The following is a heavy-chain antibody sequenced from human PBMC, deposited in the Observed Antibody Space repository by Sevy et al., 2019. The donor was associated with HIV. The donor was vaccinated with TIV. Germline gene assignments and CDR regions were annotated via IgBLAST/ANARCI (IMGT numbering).Heavy chain of an antibody. CDR3: ARGGYYYDNAAYYALDS. Sequence: GGSLRLSCAATGFTFSNYAMHWVRQTPGKGLKWVAIIWSDGRFENHGDSVKGRFTISRDNSKNTLYLQMNNVRVEDTAVYYCARGGYYYDNAAYYALDSWGQRTLVTVSS. CDR2: IWSDGRFE. CDR1: GFTFSNYA. D-gene: IGHD3-22*01. J-gene: IGHJ4*02. V-gene: IGHV3-33*01.